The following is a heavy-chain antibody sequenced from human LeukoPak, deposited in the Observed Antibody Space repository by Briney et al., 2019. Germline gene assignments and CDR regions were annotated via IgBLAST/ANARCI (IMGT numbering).Heavy chain of an antibody. CDR1: GFTFSSYN. V-gene: IGHV3-21*01. Sequence: GGSLRLSCAASGFTFSSYNVNWVRQAPGKGLEWVSSISSSSSDIYYADSVKGRFTISRDNAKNSLVLQMNSLRAEDTAVYYCARGTQYFYPTHFDSWGQGTLVTVSS. D-gene: IGHD2/OR15-2a*01. J-gene: IGHJ4*02. CDR3: ARGTQYFYPTHFDS. CDR2: ISSSSSDI.